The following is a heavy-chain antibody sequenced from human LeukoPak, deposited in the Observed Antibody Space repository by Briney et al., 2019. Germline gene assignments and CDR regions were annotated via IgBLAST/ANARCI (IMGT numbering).Heavy chain of an antibody. V-gene: IGHV1-2*02. CDR1: AYTFTISN. CDR3: ARGVGSSWCDP. Sequence: ASVKMSCKASAYTFTISNFHWRRHAPAQGVEWMGWINPNNGDTKYDQKFQGRVTMTRDTSVRTAYMDLSRLTSGDTAVYFCARGVGSSWCDPWGQGTLVSVSS. CDR2: INPNNGDT. J-gene: IGHJ5*02. D-gene: IGHD6-13*01.